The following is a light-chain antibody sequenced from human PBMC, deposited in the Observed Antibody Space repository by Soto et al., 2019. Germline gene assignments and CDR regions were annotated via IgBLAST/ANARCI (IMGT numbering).Light chain of an antibody. CDR2: GAS. V-gene: IGKV3-11*01. J-gene: IGKJ5*01. CDR3: QQRSNWA. CDR1: QSVSSF. Sequence: EIVLTQSPAILSLSPGERANLSCRASQSVSSFLACYQQRPGQAPRLLIYGASSRATGIPDRFSGSGSGTDFTLTISSLEPEDFAVYYCQQRSNWAFGQGTRLEI.